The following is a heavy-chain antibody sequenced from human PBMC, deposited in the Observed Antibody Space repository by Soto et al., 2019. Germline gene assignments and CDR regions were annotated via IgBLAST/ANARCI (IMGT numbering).Heavy chain of an antibody. D-gene: IGHD3-22*01. V-gene: IGHV1-2*02. J-gene: IGHJ4*02. CDR3: ARVKNYYDRSGPFDY. Sequence: ASVKVSCKASGYTFSGFFLHWVRQAPGLGLEWMGWINPNSGDTNYAQKFQGRVTMTRDTYISTAYMDLSRLSSDDTAVYYCARVKNYYDRSGPFDYWGQGTLVTVSS. CDR2: INPNSGDT. CDR1: GYTFSGFF.